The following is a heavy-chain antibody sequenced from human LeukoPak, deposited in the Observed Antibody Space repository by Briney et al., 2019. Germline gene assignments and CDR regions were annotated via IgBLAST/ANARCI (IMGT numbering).Heavy chain of an antibody. CDR1: GGSISSYY. D-gene: IGHD1-26*01. CDR2: IYYSGST. V-gene: IGHV4-59*01. Sequence: SETLSLTCTVSGGSISSYYWSWIRQPPGKGLEWIGYIYYSGSTNYNPSLKSRVTISVDTSKNQFSLKLSSVTAADTAVYYCARETVGATGFDYWGQGTLVTVSP. CDR3: ARETVGATGFDY. J-gene: IGHJ4*02.